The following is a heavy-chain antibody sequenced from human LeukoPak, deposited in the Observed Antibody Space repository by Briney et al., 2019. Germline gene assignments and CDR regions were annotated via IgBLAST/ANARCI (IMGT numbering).Heavy chain of an antibody. J-gene: IGHJ5*02. D-gene: IGHD1/OR15-1a*01. CDR1: GGPFSGYY. Sequence: PSETLSLTCAVYGGPFSGYYWSWIRQPPGKGLEWIGYISHRGSTNYNPSLNSRVTISLDTSKDQFSLKLSSVTAADTAVYKCARGSKWNTNWFDAWGQGTLVTVSS. V-gene: IGHV4-59*01. CDR2: ISHRGST. CDR3: ARGSKWNTNWFDA.